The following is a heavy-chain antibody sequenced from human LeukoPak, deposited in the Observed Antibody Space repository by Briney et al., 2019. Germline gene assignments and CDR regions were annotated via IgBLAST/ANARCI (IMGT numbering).Heavy chain of an antibody. CDR3: ARDHRGSHYDFWSGPNLFFPDY. J-gene: IGHJ4*02. V-gene: IGHV1-18*01. CDR1: GYTFTSYG. D-gene: IGHD3-3*01. Sequence: EASVKVSCKASGYTFTSYGISWVRQAPGQGLEWMGWISAYNGNTNYAQKLQGRVTMTTDTSTSTAYMELRSLRSDDTAVYYCARDHRGSHYDFWSGPNLFFPDYWGQGTLVTVSS. CDR2: ISAYNGNT.